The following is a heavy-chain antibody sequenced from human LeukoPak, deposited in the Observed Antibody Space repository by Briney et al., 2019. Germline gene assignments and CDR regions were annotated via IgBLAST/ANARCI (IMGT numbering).Heavy chain of an antibody. CDR3: ARQPTVKRGAVASNFDY. CDR1: GGSISSYY. Sequence: SETLSLTCTVSGGSISSYYWSWIRQPAGKGLEWIGRTYTSGSTNYNPSLKSRVAILVDKSKNQLSLKLSSVTAADTAVYYCARQPTVKRGAVASNFDYWGQGTLVTVSS. CDR2: TYTSGST. V-gene: IGHV4-4*07. D-gene: IGHD6-19*01. J-gene: IGHJ4*02.